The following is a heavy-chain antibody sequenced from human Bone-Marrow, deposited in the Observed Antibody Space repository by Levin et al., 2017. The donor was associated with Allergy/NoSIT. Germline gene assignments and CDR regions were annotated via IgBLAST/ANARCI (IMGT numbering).Heavy chain of an antibody. Sequence: LSLTCAASGFTFSSYGMHWVRQAPGKGLEWVAVIWYDGSNKYYADSVKGRFTISRDNSKNTLYLQMNSLRAEDTAVYYCARSSWPSGSYYGWFDPWGQGTLVTVSS. CDR2: IWYDGSNK. CDR3: ARSSWPSGSYYGWFDP. D-gene: IGHD1-26*01. V-gene: IGHV3-33*01. CDR1: GFTFSSYG. J-gene: IGHJ5*02.